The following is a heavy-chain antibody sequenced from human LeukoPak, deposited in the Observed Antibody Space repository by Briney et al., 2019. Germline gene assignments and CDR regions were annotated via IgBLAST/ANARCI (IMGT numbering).Heavy chain of an antibody. CDR3: ARIRGYSGYRIDAFDI. D-gene: IGHD5-12*01. CDR1: GGSINSY. CDR2: ISGSGTI. Sequence: SETLSLTCTVSGGSINSYWSWIRRPAGKGVEWIGRISGSGTITYNPALQSRLSISIDTSKNQFSLKLMSVTAADTAVYYCARIRGYSGYRIDAFDIWGQGTMVTVSS. V-gene: IGHV4-4*07. J-gene: IGHJ3*02.